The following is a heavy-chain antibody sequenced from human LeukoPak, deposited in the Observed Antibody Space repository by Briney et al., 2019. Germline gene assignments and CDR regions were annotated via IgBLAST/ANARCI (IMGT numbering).Heavy chain of an antibody. CDR1: GGSISSGGYS. Sequence: SQTLSLTCAVSGGSISSGGYSWSWIRQPPGKGLEWIGYIYYSGSTNYNPSLKSRVTISVDTSKNQFSLKLSSVTAADTAVYYCARVYGSGSYGGMDVWGQGTTVTVSS. CDR3: ARVYGSGSYGGMDV. D-gene: IGHD3-10*01. V-gene: IGHV4-61*08. J-gene: IGHJ6*02. CDR2: IYYSGST.